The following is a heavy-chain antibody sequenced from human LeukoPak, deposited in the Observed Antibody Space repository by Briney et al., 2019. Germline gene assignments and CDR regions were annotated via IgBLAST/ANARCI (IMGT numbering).Heavy chain of an antibody. CDR2: INPNNGGT. CDR3: ARAPITMVRGVTRVFDY. Sequence: ASVKVSCKASGYTFTGYYMHWVRQAPGQGLEWMGRINPNNGGTNYAQKFQGRVTMTRDTSISPAYMELSRLRSDDTAVYYCARAPITMVRGVTRVFDYWGQGTLVTVSS. J-gene: IGHJ4*02. D-gene: IGHD3-10*01. V-gene: IGHV1-2*06. CDR1: GYTFTGYY.